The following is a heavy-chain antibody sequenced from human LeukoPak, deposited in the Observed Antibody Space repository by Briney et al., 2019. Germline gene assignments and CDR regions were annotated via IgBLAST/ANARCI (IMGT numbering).Heavy chain of an antibody. D-gene: IGHD4-23*01. CDR3: ATDLYDGGNPPEWFDP. CDR1: GYTLTEIS. J-gene: IGHJ5*02. Sequence: ASVKVSCKVAGYTLTEISMHWVRQAPGKGLEWMGGFDPEDGETIYAQKFQGRVTMTEDTSTDTAYMELSSLRSEDTAVYYCATDLYDGGNPPEWFDPWGQGTLVTVSS. V-gene: IGHV1-24*01. CDR2: FDPEDGET.